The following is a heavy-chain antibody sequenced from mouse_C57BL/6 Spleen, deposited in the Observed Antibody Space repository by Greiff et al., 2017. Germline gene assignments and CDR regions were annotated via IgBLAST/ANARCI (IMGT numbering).Heavy chain of an antibody. D-gene: IGHD1-1*01. J-gene: IGHJ2*01. Sequence: QVLLQQPGAELVMPGASVKLSCKASGYTFTSYWMHWVKQRPGQGLEWIGEIDPSDSYTNYNQKFKGKSTLTVDKSSSTAYMQLSSLTSEDSAVYYCARAGATVVAEGFDYWGQGTTLTVSS. CDR2: IDPSDSYT. CDR1: GYTFTSYW. CDR3: ARAGATVVAEGFDY. V-gene: IGHV1-69*01.